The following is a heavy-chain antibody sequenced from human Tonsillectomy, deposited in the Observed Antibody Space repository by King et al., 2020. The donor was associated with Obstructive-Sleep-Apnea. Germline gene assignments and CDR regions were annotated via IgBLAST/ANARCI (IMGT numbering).Heavy chain of an antibody. D-gene: IGHD1-26*01. J-gene: IGHJ4*02. Sequence: VQLQQWGTGLLKPSETLSLTCAVYGGSFSDYYWSWIRQPPGKGLEWSGEINHSGSTNFNPSLKSRVTISVDTSRNQFSLKLHSVTAADTAVYYCARLLGAAGPDYYFDYWGQGTLVTVSS. CDR1: GGSFSDYY. V-gene: IGHV4-34*01. CDR3: ARLLGAAGPDYYFDY. CDR2: INHSGST.